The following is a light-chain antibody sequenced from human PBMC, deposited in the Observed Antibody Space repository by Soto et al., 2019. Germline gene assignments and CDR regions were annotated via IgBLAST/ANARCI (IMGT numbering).Light chain of an antibody. J-gene: IGKJ2*01. CDR3: QQYDNLPPCYT. Sequence: DIQMTQSPSSLSTSVGDRVTITCQASQDISNYLNWYQQKPGKAPKLLIYDASNLETRVSSRFSGSGSGTDFTFTISSLQHEDIATYYCQQYDNLPPCYTFGQGTKLEIK. CDR1: QDISNY. V-gene: IGKV1-33*01. CDR2: DAS.